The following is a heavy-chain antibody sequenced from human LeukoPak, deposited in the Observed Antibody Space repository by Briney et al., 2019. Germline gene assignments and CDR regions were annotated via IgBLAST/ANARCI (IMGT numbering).Heavy chain of an antibody. CDR2: IYHSGST. CDR3: ARGKGGVRGVIHYYYYYGMDV. J-gene: IGHJ6*04. D-gene: IGHD3-10*01. V-gene: IGHV4-30-2*01. Sequence: SETRSLTCAVSGGSISSGGYSWSWIRQPPGKGLEWIGYIYHSGSTYYNPSLKSRVTISVDRSKNQFSLKLSSVTAADTAVYYCARGKGGVRGVIHYYYYYGMDVWGKGTTVTVSS. CDR1: GGSISSGGYS.